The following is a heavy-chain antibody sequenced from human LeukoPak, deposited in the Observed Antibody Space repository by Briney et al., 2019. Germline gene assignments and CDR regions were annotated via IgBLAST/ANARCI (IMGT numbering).Heavy chain of an antibody. Sequence: GGSLRLSCAASGFTFSSYWMNWVRQAPGKGLEWVANIKEDGSEKYYVDSVKGRFTISRDNAKNSLYLQMNSLRAEDTAVYYCARDRTLRGSPGGYWGQGTLVTVSS. CDR2: IKEDGSEK. D-gene: IGHD1-26*01. CDR3: ARDRTLRGSPGGY. CDR1: GFTFSSYW. J-gene: IGHJ4*02. V-gene: IGHV3-7*01.